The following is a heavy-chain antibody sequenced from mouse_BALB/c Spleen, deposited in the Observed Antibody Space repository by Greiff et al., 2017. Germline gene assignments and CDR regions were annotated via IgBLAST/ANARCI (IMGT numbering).Heavy chain of an antibody. CDR1: GFNIKDYY. CDR2: IDPENGDT. CDR3: KSYYGNYEGFYAMDY. V-gene: IGHV14-4*02. D-gene: IGHD2-1*01. Sequence: EVQLQQSGAELVRSGASVKLSCTASGFNIKDYYMHWVKQRPEQGLEWIGWIDPENGDTEYAPKFQGKATMTADTSSNTAYLQLSSLTSEDTAVYYCKSYYGNYEGFYAMDYWGQGTSVTVSS. J-gene: IGHJ4*01.